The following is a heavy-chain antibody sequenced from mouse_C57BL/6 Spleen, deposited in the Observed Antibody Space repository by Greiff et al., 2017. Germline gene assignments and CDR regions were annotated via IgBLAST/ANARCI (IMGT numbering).Heavy chain of an antibody. V-gene: IGHV1-22*01. CDR3: ASPGYALDY. J-gene: IGHJ2*01. CDR2: IKPNNGGT. Sequence: LLESGASVKMSCKASGYTFTDYNMHWVKQSHGKSLEWLGYIKPNNGGTSYNQKFKGKATLTVNKSSSTAYMELRSLTSEDSAVYYCASPGYALDYWGQGTTLTVSS. CDR1: GYTFTDYN. D-gene: IGHD2-2*01.